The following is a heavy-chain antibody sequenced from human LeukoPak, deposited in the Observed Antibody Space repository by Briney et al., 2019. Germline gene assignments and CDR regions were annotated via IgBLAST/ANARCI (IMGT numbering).Heavy chain of an antibody. Sequence: GGSLRLSCAASGFTFSSYGMHWVRQAPSKGLEWVAFIRYDGSNKYYADSVKGRFTISRDNSKNTLYLQMNSLRAEDTAVYYCAKDRASSGSQRGFDYWGQGTLVTVSS. CDR2: IRYDGSNK. CDR1: GFTFSSYG. D-gene: IGHD6-19*01. CDR3: AKDRASSGSQRGFDY. J-gene: IGHJ4*02. V-gene: IGHV3-30*02.